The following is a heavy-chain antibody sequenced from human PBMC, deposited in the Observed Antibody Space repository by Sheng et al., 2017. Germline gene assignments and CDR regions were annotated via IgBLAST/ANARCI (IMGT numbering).Heavy chain of an antibody. CDR1: GFTFSSYA. V-gene: IGHV3-30*01. CDR3: ARDRVDFWSGYYTGWFDP. CDR2: ISYDGSNK. Sequence: QVQLVESGEAWSSLGGPLRLSCAASGFTFSSYAMHWVRQAPGKGLEWVAVISYDGSNKYYADSVKGRFTISRDNSKNTLYLQMNSLRAEDTAVYYCARDRVDFWSGYYTGWFDPWGRGNPWSPSPQ. D-gene: IGHD3-3*01. J-gene: IGHJ5*02.